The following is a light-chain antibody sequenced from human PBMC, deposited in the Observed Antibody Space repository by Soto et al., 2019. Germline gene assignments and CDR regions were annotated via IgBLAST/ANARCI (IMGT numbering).Light chain of an antibody. CDR2: HSS. V-gene: IGKV1-5*03. J-gene: IGKJ1*01. Sequence: DIQMTQSPSTLSASVGDRVTITCRASHTVNNWLAWYQQKPGKAPKFLIYHSSTLERWVPSRFSGSGTGTEFTLTIRGLQPDDFASYYCHQYDSYPWTFGQGTKVEVK. CDR3: HQYDSYPWT. CDR1: HTVNNW.